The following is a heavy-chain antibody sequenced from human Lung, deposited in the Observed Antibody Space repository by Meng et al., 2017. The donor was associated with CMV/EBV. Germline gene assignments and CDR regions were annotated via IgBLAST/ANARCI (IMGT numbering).Heavy chain of an antibody. J-gene: IGHJ6*02. Sequence: SCAASGFTFSSYSMNWVRQAPGKGLEWVPSISSSGTYIYYADSVKGRFTISRDNAQNSLYLQMNSLRAEDTAVYYCAKDIVVVPAPYYYYYGMDVWXQGTTVTVSS. CDR3: AKDIVVVPAPYYYYYGMDV. V-gene: IGHV3-21*01. CDR2: ISSSGTYI. D-gene: IGHD2-2*01. CDR1: GFTFSSYS.